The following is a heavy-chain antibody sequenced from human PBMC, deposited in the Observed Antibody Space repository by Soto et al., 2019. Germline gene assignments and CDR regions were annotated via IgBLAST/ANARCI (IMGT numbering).Heavy chain of an antibody. Sequence: QVQLQQWGAGLLKPSETLSLTCAVYGGSFSGYYWSWIRQPPGKGLEWIGEINHSGSTNYNPSLKSRVTISVDPSKNQFSLKLSSGTAADTAVYYCASRTDYGDKGDWFDPWGQGTLVTVSS. D-gene: IGHD4-17*01. CDR3: ASRTDYGDKGDWFDP. V-gene: IGHV4-34*01. CDR2: INHSGST. CDR1: GGSFSGYY. J-gene: IGHJ5*02.